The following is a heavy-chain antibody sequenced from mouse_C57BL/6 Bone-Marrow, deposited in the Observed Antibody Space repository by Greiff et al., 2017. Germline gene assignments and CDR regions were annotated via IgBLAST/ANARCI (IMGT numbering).Heavy chain of an antibody. D-gene: IGHD1-1*01. J-gene: IGHJ3*01. CDR3: ARETTFITTVVAPFAY. CDR1: GFTFSDYG. Sequence: EVKLMESGGGLVKPGGSLKLSCAASGFTFSDYGMHWVRQAPEKGLEWVAYISSGSSTIYYADTVKGRFTISRDNAKNTLFLQMTSLRSEDTAMYYCARETTFITTVVAPFAYWGQGTLVTVSA. CDR2: ISSGSSTI. V-gene: IGHV5-17*01.